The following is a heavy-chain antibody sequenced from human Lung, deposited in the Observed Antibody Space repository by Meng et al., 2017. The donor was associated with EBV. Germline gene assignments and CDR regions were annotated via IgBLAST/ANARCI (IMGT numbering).Heavy chain of an antibody. CDR3: WGDLNYGSY. CDR1: GFKFNDSD. D-gene: IGHD3-10*01. Sequence: VHLVESGGGLLQPGGSLQLSCGASGFKFNDSDIHWVRQASGKGLEWVGRARTKANKYATDYAASVKGRFTISRDDSRNTVSLQMNSLKTEDTAVYYCWGDLNYGSYWGRGTLVTVSS. J-gene: IGHJ4*01. CDR2: ARTKANKYAT. V-gene: IGHV3-73*02.